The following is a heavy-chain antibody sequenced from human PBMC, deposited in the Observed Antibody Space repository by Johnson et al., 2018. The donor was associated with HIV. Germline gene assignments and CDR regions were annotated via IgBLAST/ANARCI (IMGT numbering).Heavy chain of an antibody. V-gene: IGHV3-66*01. J-gene: IGHJ3*02. CDR2: LGTAGDT. Sequence: VQLVESGGGLVKPGGSLRLSCTVSGFIFRDYYMSWIRQAPGKGLEWVSALGTAGDTYYPGSVKGRFTISRDNSKNTLYLHMNSLRAEDTAVYYCARDRDGQQWRSAFDIWGQGTMVTVSS. D-gene: IGHD6-19*01. CDR1: GFIFRDYY. CDR3: ARDRDGQQWRSAFDI.